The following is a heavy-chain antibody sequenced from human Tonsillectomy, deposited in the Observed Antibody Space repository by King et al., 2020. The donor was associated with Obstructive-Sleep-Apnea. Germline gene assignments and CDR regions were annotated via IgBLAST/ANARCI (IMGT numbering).Heavy chain of an antibody. CDR3: AKDSMDYDILTGPVDY. Sequence: VQLVESGGGLVQPGRSLRLSCAASGFTFDDYAMHWVRQAPGKGLEWVSCISWNSGSVGYADSVKSRFTISRDNAKKSLYLQMNSLRAEDTAVYYCAKDSMDYDILTGPVDYRGQGTLVTVSS. V-gene: IGHV3-9*01. CDR1: GFTFDDYA. J-gene: IGHJ4*02. D-gene: IGHD3-9*01. CDR2: ISWNSGSV.